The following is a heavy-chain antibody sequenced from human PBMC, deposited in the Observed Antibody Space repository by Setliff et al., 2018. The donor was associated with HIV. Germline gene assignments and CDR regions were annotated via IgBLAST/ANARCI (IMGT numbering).Heavy chain of an antibody. Sequence: PSETLSLTCAVFGGSFTAYYWIWNRKPPGKGLEWIGEINHSGSTHYNPSLKSRFIISVDTSKNQFSLKVNSTSAADTAVYYCARGARLLAADSHRWDYFYMAVWGKGTTVTVSS. CDR3: ARGARLLAADSHRWDYFYMAV. J-gene: IGHJ6*03. V-gene: IGHV4-34*01. D-gene: IGHD1-26*01. CDR2: INHSGST. CDR1: GGSFTAYY.